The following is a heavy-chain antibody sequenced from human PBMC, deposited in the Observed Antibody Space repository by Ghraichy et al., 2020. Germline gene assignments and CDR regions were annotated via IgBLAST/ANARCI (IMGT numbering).Heavy chain of an antibody. J-gene: IGHJ6*02. V-gene: IGHV1-2*04. Sequence: ASVKVSCKASGYTFTGYYMHWVRQAPGQGLEWMGWINPNSGGTNYAQKFQGWVTMTRDTSISTAYMERSRLRSDDTAVYYCARGGCSGGSCQPSWYYYYGMDVWGQGTTVTVSS. CDR2: INPNSGGT. CDR1: GYTFTGYY. CDR3: ARGGCSGGSCQPSWYYYYGMDV. D-gene: IGHD2-15*01.